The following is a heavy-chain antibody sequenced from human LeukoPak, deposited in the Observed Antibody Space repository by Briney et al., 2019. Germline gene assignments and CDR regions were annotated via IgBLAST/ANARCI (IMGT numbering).Heavy chain of an antibody. J-gene: IGHJ4*02. V-gene: IGHV3-23*01. Sequence: GGSLRLPCAASGFTFSSYGMSWVRQAPGKGLEWVSAISGSGGSTYYADSVKGRFTISRDNSKNTLYLQMNSLRAEDTAVYYCAKDRGYYYDSSGYYPGLYYFDYWGQGTLVTVSS. CDR2: ISGSGGST. CDR1: GFTFSSYG. D-gene: IGHD3-22*01. CDR3: AKDRGYYYDSSGYYPGLYYFDY.